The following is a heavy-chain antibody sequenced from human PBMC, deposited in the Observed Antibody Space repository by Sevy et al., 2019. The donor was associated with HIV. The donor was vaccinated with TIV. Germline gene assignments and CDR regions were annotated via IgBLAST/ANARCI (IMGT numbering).Heavy chain of an antibody. D-gene: IGHD7-27*01. Sequence: GGSLRLSCAASGFTFSDYYMSWIRQAPGKGLEWVSYISSSGSTIYYADSVKGRFTISRDNAKNSRYLQMNSLRAEDTAVYYCARDKETGIFDYWGQGTLVTVSS. CDR1: GFTFSDYY. V-gene: IGHV3-11*01. CDR3: ARDKETGIFDY. J-gene: IGHJ4*02. CDR2: ISSSGSTI.